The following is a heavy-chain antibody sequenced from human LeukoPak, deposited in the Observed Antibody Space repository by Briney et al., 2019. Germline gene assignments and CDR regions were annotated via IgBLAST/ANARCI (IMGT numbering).Heavy chain of an antibody. D-gene: IGHD4-17*01. V-gene: IGHV1-69*04. CDR3: ARYGDYAYGMDV. J-gene: IGHJ6*02. CDR1: GGTFSSYA. CDR2: IIPILGIA. Sequence: ASVTVSCKASGGTFSSYAISWVRQAPGQGLEWMGRIIPILGIANYAQKFQGRVTITADKSTSTAYMGLSSLRSEDTAVYYCARYGDYAYGMDVWGQGTTVTVSS.